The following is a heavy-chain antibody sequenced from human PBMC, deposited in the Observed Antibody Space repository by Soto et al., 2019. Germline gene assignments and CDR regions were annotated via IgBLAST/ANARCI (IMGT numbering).Heavy chain of an antibody. CDR3: AKDHRYCTNGVCFHGLFDY. J-gene: IGHJ4*02. CDR1: GFTFSSYA. D-gene: IGHD2-8*01. V-gene: IGHV3-23*01. Sequence: GGSLRLSCAASGFTFSSYAMSWVRQAPGKGLEWVSAISGSGGSTYYADSVKGRFTISRDNSKNTLYLQMNSLRAEDTAVYYCAKDHRYCTNGVCFHGLFDYWGQGTLVTVSS. CDR2: ISGSGGST.